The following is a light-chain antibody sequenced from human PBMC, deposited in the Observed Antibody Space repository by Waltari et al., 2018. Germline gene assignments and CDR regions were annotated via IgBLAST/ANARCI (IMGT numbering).Light chain of an antibody. J-gene: IGKJ4*01. CDR3: QQTFNIPLT. CDR2: AAS. Sequence: DIEMTPSPSSLSAPVGDTVTITCRSSQTVSNYLNWYQQKPGKAPKLLISAASTLQSGVPSRFSGSGSRTDFTLIISSLQPEDFATYFCQQTFNIPLTFGGGTNVEIK. CDR1: QTVSNY. V-gene: IGKV1-39*01.